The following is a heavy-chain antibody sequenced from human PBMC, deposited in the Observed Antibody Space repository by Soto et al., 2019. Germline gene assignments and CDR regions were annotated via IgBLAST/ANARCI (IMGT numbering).Heavy chain of an antibody. CDR2: ITDSGGNT. CDR1: GFTFSSYV. V-gene: IGHV3-23*01. D-gene: IGHD6-19*01. J-gene: IGHJ1*01. CDR3: VKGPIGSALQH. Sequence: GGSLRLSCAASGFTFSSYVMTWVRQAPEKGLEWVSSITDSGGNTYYADSVRGRFTISRDNSKSTLHLQMNSLRTEDTAIYYCVKGPIGSALQHWGQGTLVTVSS.